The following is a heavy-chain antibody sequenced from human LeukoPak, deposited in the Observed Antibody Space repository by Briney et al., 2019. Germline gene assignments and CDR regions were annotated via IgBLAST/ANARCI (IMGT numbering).Heavy chain of an antibody. D-gene: IGHD3-10*01. J-gene: IGHJ4*02. CDR1: GGSISNYY. V-gene: IGHV4-59*01. Sequence: SSETLSLTCTVSGGSISNYYWGWIRQPTGKGLEWIGYIHYSGVTDYNPSLRSRVAISVDTSKNQFSLNLISVTAADTAVYYCAREHSTISGTFDYWGQGSLVSVSS. CDR3: AREHSTISGTFDY. CDR2: IHYSGVT.